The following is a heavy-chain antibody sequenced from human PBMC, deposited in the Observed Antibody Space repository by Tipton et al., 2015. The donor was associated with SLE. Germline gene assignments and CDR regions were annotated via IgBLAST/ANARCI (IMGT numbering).Heavy chain of an antibody. V-gene: IGHV3-48*01. CDR1: GFTFSTYS. Sequence: SLRLSCAASGFTFSTYSMNWVRQAPGKGLEWVSYINNIGTTIYYADSVKGRVTISRDNAKNSLYVQMNSLRVEDTAVYYCARGRGIGRHYFDYWGQGTLVTVSS. CDR2: INNIGTTI. J-gene: IGHJ4*02. CDR3: ARGRGIGRHYFDY. D-gene: IGHD3-10*01.